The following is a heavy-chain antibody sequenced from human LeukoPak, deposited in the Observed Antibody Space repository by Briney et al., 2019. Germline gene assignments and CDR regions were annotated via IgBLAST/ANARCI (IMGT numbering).Heavy chain of an antibody. CDR1: GDSISGGNYY. CDR3: ARSPGPRWGISNERRFDY. J-gene: IGHJ4*02. D-gene: IGHD3-16*01. Sequence: TSETLSLTCTVSGDSISGGNYYWGWIRQPPGKGLEWIGSMHYSGTTYYRPSLKSRVTITVDTSMNQLSLGLSSVTAADTARYYCARSPGPRWGISNERRFDYWGQGTLVTVSS. CDR2: MHYSGTT. V-gene: IGHV4-39*01.